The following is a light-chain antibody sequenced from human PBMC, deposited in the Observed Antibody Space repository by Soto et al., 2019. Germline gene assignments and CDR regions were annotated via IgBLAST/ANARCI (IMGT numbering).Light chain of an antibody. V-gene: IGLV2-14*01. CDR2: EVT. J-gene: IGLJ1*01. CDR1: SSDVGGYNY. Sequence: QSAPTQPASVSGSPGQSITISYTGTSSDVGGYNYVSWYQQHPGKAPKVMIYEVTNRPSGVSDRFSGSKSGNTASLTISGLQVEDEADYYCSSFTSSGTRVFGTGTKLTVL. CDR3: SSFTSSGTRV.